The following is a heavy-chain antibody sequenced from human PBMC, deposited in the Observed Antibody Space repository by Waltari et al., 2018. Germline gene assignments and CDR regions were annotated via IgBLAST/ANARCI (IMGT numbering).Heavy chain of an antibody. CDR2: IYYSGVT. CDR1: GGSISSSSYY. V-gene: IGHV4-39*07. D-gene: IGHD6-25*01. J-gene: IGHJ5*02. CDR3: APYSSVRGWVDP. Sequence: QLQLQESGPGLVKPSETLSLTCTVSGGSISSSSYYWGWIRQPPGKGLEWIGSIYYSGVTCYNPSLKRSVTISVDTANNQFALKLSSVTAADTAVYYCAPYSSVRGWVDPWGQGTLVTVSS.